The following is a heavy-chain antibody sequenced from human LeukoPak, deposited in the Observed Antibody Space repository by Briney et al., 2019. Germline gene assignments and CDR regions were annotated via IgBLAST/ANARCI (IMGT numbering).Heavy chain of an antibody. V-gene: IGHV3-49*03. CDR1: GFTFGDYA. D-gene: IGHD6-6*01. CDR3: TRDWRGSSSSWFDP. J-gene: IGHJ5*02. CDR2: IRSKAYGGTT. Sequence: PGRSLRLSCTASGFTFGDYAMSWFRQAPGKGLEWVGFIRSKAYGGTTEYAASVKGRFTISRDDSKSIAYLQMNSLKTEDTAVYYCTRDWRGSSSSWFDPWGQGTLVTVSS.